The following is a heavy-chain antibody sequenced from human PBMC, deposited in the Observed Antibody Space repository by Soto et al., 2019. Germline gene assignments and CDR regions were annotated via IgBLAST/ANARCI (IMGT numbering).Heavy chain of an antibody. CDR3: APPPEVTFGGVIVKVY. D-gene: IGHD3-16*02. J-gene: IGHJ4*02. V-gene: IGHV3-23*01. CDR1: GFTFSSYA. Sequence: EVQLLESGGGLVQPGGSLRLSCAASGFTFSSYAMSWVRQAPGKGLEWVSAISGSGGSTYYADSVKGRFTISRDNSKHTLYLQMNSLRAEDTAVYYCAPPPEVTFGGVIVKVYWGQGTLVTVSS. CDR2: ISGSGGST.